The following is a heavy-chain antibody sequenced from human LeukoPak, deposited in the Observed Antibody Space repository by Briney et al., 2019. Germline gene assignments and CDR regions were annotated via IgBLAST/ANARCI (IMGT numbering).Heavy chain of an antibody. J-gene: IGHJ4*02. Sequence: PSETLSLTCAVYGGSFSGYYGSWIRQPPGKGREWIGEINHSGSTNYNPSLKSRVTISVDTSKNQFSLKLSSVTAADTAVYYCARRNCGGDCYHFDYWGQGTLVTVSS. V-gene: IGHV4-34*01. CDR2: INHSGST. CDR3: ARRNCGGDCYHFDY. CDR1: GGSFSGYY. D-gene: IGHD2-21*02.